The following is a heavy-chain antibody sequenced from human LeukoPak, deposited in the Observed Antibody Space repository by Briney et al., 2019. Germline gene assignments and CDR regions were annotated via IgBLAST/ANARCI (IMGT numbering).Heavy chain of an antibody. CDR3: ARDLISERPTVYHDGSGSYGFDY. Sequence: ASVKVSCKASGGTFSSYAISWVRQAPGQGLEWMGGIIPIFGTANYAQKFQGRVTITADESTSTAYVELSSLRSEDTAVYYCARDLISERPTVYHDGSGSYGFDYWGQGTLVTVSS. CDR2: IIPIFGTA. V-gene: IGHV1-69*01. D-gene: IGHD3-10*01. J-gene: IGHJ4*02. CDR1: GGTFSSYA.